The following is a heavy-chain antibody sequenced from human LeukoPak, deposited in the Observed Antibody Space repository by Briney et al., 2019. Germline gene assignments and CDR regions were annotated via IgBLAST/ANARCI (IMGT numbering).Heavy chain of an antibody. CDR1: GFTFSNYR. Sequence: PGGSLRLSCAASGFTFSNYRMHWVRQAPGKGLEWVAVISNDGTNKYYADSVKGRFTISRDNSKNTLYLQMNSLRAEDTAVYYCAKTRVEPRRRGYSYDAFYYFDYWGQGTLVTVSS. D-gene: IGHD5-18*01. CDR2: ISNDGTNK. V-gene: IGHV3-30*18. J-gene: IGHJ4*02. CDR3: AKTRVEPRRRGYSYDAFYYFDY.